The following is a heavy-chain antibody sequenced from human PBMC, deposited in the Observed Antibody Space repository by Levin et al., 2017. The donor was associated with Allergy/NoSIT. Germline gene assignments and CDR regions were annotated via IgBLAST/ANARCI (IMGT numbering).Heavy chain of an antibody. CDR2: ISSSSSTI. CDR3: ARESVRYYYGSGDSEDDY. CDR1: GFTFSSYS. Sequence: GGSLRLSCAASGFTFSSYSMNWVRQAPGKGLEWVSYISSSSSTIYYADSVKGRFTISRDNAKNSLYLQMNSLRAEDTAVYYCARESVRYYYGSGDSEDDYWGQGTLVTVSS. V-gene: IGHV3-48*01. J-gene: IGHJ4*02. D-gene: IGHD3-10*01.